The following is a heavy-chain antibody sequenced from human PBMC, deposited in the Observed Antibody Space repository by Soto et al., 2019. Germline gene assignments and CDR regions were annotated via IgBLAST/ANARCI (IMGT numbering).Heavy chain of an antibody. Sequence: EVQLVESGGVLVQPGGSLRLSCAASGFTVSSNYMSWVRQPPGKGLEWVSVLYSGGNTYYADSVKGRFTISRHNSKNTRYLQMNSLRAEDTAVYYCARHANDYYYYMYVWGNGTTVTVS. CDR3: ARHANDYYYYMYV. D-gene: IGHD1-1*01. CDR1: GFTVSSNY. CDR2: LYSGGNT. J-gene: IGHJ6*03. V-gene: IGHV3-53*04.